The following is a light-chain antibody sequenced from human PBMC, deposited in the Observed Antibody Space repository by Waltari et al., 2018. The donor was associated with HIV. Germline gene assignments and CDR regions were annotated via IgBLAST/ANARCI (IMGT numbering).Light chain of an antibody. CDR2: AAS. V-gene: IGKV1-9*01. CDR1: QGITSY. Sequence: IQLTQSPSFLSTSEGDRVTITCRASQGITSYLAWYQQKPGKAPKLLIYAASTLQSGVPSRFSGSGSGTEFTLTISSLQPEDFATYYCQQLNSYLRTFGQGTRLEIK. CDR3: QQLNSYLRT. J-gene: IGKJ5*01.